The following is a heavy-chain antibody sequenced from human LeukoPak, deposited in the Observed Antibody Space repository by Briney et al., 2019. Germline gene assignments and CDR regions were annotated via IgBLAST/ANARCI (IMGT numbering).Heavy chain of an antibody. J-gene: IGHJ3*01. CDR1: GFTFSNYA. CDR3: AKDIQLST. D-gene: IGHD5-24*01. CDR2: ISGSGANR. V-gene: IGHV3-23*01. Sequence: GGSLRLSCAASGFTFSNYAMSWVRQAPGKGPEWVSAISGSGANRNYGDSVKGRFTISRDNSKNTLSLEMNSLRVGDTAIYYCAKDIQLSTWGLGTMVTVSS.